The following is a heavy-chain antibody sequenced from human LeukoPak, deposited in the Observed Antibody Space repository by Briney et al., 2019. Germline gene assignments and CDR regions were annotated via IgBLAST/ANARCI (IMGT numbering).Heavy chain of an antibody. J-gene: IGHJ5*02. Sequence: SETLSLTCTVSGGSISSGDYYWSWIRQPPGKGLEWIGHIYYSGSTYYNPSLKSRATISVDTSKNQFSLKLSSVTAEDTAVYYCARDASNWFDPWGQGTLVTVSS. CDR3: ARDASNWFDP. CDR1: GGSISSGDYY. CDR2: IYYSGST. V-gene: IGHV4-30-4*01.